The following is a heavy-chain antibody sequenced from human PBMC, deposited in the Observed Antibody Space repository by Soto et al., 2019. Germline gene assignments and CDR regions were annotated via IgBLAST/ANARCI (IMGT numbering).Heavy chain of an antibody. Sequence: PGGSLRLSCAASGFTFSSYAMSWVRQAPGKGLEWVSAISGSGGSTYYADSVKGRFTISRDNSKNTLYLQMNSLRAEDTAVYYCAKDHLNYYDSSGVDYWGQGTLVTVSS. CDR1: GFTFSSYA. CDR2: ISGSGGST. J-gene: IGHJ4*02. D-gene: IGHD3-22*01. V-gene: IGHV3-23*01. CDR3: AKDHLNYYDSSGVDY.